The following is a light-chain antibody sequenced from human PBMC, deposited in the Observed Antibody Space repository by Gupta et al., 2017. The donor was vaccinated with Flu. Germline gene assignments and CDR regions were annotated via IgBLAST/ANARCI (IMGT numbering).Light chain of an antibody. J-gene: IGKJ2*03. CDR2: LGS. V-gene: IGKV2-28*01. CDR3: MRVLQTPPS. Sequence: DIVMTQSPLSLPVTPGEPASISCRSSQSLLHSNGYNYLDWYLQKPGQSPQLLIYLGSNRASGVPDRFSGSGSGTDFTLKISRGEAEDVGVYYCMRVLQTPPSFGQGTNLEIK. CDR1: QSLLHSNGYNY.